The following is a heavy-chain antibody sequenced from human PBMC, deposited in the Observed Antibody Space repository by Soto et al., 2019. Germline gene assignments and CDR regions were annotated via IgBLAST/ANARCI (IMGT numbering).Heavy chain of an antibody. V-gene: IGHV4-59*08. J-gene: IGHJ4*02. CDR2: IYYSGST. CDR3: ARRGSSSLPEYSSGPRGFDY. D-gene: IGHD6-19*01. CDR1: GRSISSYY. Sequence: SETLSLTCTVSGRSISSYYWSWIRQPPGKGLEWIGYIYYSGSTNYNPSLKSRVTISVDTSKNQFSLKLSSVTAADTAVYYCARRGSSSLPEYSSGPRGFDYWGQGTLVTVS.